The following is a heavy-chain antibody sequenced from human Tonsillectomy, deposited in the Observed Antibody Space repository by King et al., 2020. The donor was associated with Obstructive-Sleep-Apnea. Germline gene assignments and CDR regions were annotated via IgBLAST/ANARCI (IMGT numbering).Heavy chain of an antibody. J-gene: IGHJ4*02. CDR3: AKGYYGDSDDY. Sequence: VQLVESGGGLVQPGRSLRLSWAASGFTFDYYAIHWVRQSPGKGRDWVSVSRWNNCSIGYGDSVKGRFTISRDNAKNSLYLQMNSLRAEDTALYYCAKGYYGDSDDYWGQGTLVTVSS. V-gene: IGHV3-9*01. D-gene: IGHD4-17*01. CDR1: GFTFDYYA. CDR2: SRWNNCSI.